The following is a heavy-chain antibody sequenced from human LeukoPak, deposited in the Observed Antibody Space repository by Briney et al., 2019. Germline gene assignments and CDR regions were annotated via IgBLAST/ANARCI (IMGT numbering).Heavy chain of an antibody. D-gene: IGHD2-15*01. J-gene: IGHJ3*01. Sequence: SETLSLTCTVSGGSISSSGYYWGWIRQPPGKGLEWIGSIYYSGSTYYNPSLKSRVTVSVDTSKSQLSLRLNSVTAADTSVYYCARYCNAGACSMFKTFDVWGQGTMVTVSS. CDR2: IYYSGST. V-gene: IGHV4-39*01. CDR1: GGSISSSGYY. CDR3: ARYCNAGACSMFKTFDV.